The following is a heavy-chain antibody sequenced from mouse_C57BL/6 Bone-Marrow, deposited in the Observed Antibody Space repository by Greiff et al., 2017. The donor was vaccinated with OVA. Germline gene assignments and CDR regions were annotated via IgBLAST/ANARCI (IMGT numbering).Heavy chain of an antibody. V-gene: IGHV2-2*01. J-gene: IGHJ1*03. CDR3: ASHRIYWYFDV. CDR2: IWSGGST. CDR1: GFSLTSYG. Sequence: QVHVKQSGPGLVQPSQSLSITCTVSGFSLTSYGVHWVRQSPGKGLEWLGVIWSGGSTDYNAAFISRLSISKDNSKSQVFFKMNSLQADDTAIYYCASHRIYWYFDVWGTGTTVTVSS.